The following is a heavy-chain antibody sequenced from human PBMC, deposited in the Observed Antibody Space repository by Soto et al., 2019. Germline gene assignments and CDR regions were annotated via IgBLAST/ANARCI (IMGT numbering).Heavy chain of an antibody. Sequence: SVEASCKAPGGTSSSYAITCVRQSTRQGLEWMGGIIPIFGTANYAQKFQGRVTITADESTSTAYMELSSLRSEYTSVYYCARGSAHYYCYYGMDAWGQGDSVTVSS. J-gene: IGHJ6*02. CDR2: IIPIFGTA. CDR1: GGTSSSYA. CDR3: ARGSAHYYCYYGMDA. V-gene: IGHV1-69*13.